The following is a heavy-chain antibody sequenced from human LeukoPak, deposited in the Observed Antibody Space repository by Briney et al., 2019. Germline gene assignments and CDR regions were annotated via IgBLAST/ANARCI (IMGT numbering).Heavy chain of an antibody. Sequence: GESLKISCTGSGYSFTSYWIGWVRQMPGKGLEWMGIIYPGDSDTRYSPSFQGQVTISADKSISTAYLQWSSLKASDTAMYYCARLQVVPAAAANYYYYYMDVWGKGTTVTISS. V-gene: IGHV5-51*01. CDR3: ARLQVVPAAAANYYYYYMDV. CDR1: GYSFTSYW. CDR2: IYPGDSDT. J-gene: IGHJ6*03. D-gene: IGHD2-2*01.